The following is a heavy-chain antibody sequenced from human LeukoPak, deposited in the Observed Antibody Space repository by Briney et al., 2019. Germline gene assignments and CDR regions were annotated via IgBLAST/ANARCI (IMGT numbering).Heavy chain of an antibody. CDR1: GFTFSNHY. CDR2: LSNTGSDI. D-gene: IGHD7-27*01. CDR3: ARGHWGLDY. J-gene: IGHJ4*02. Sequence: GGSLRLSRTASGFTFSNHYMTWIRQAPGKGLEYISYLSNTGSDIFYADSVKGRFSISRDNAKNSLYLQMNSLRAEDTAVYYCARGHWGLDYWGQGTLVTVSS. V-gene: IGHV3-11*01.